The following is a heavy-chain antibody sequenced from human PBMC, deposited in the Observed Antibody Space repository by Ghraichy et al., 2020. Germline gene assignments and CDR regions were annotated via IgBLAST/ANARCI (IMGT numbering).Heavy chain of an antibody. CDR2: INAGNGNT. CDR1: GYKFKSYN. Sequence: ASVKVSCKASGYKFKSYNMHWVRQAPGQRLEWMGWINAGNGNTKSSQKFQGRVTFTRDTSASTAYMELSRLKPEDTAVYYCARDLPPPGWYTMGPGDYWGQGAPVTVSS. CDR3: ARDLPPPGWYTMGPGDY. J-gene: IGHJ4*02. D-gene: IGHD6-19*01. V-gene: IGHV1-3*01.